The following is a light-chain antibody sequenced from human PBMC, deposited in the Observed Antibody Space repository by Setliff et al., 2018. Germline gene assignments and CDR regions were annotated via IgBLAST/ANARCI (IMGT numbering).Light chain of an antibody. J-gene: IGLJ1*01. V-gene: IGLV2-14*01. CDR1: SSDVGGYNY. CDR2: NVG. Sequence: QSVLTQPASVSGSPGQSSTISCTGTSSDVGGYNYVSWYQQHPGKAPKLMIYNVGNRPSGVSNRFSGSKSGNTASLTISGLQAEDEADYYCCSHTISSTRVFGTGTKVTVL. CDR3: CSHTISSTRV.